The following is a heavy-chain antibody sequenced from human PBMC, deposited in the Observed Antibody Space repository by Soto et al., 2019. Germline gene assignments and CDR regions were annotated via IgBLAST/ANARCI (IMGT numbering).Heavy chain of an antibody. J-gene: IGHJ5*02. Sequence: SVKVSCKASGGTFSSYAISWVRQAPGQGLEWMGGIIPIFGTANYAQKFQGRVTITADESTSTAYMELSSLRSEDTAVYYCASGGSSTSSYTAMAPWGQGTLVTVSS. CDR2: IIPIFGTA. D-gene: IGHD2-2*02. V-gene: IGHV1-69*13. CDR3: ASGGSSTSSYTAMAP. CDR1: GGTFSSYA.